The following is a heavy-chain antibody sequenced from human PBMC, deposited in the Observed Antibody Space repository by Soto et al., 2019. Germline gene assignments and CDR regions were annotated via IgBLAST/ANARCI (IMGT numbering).Heavy chain of an antibody. CDR3: ARGGGSPDHDHEFDY. CDR1: GVSTSNHY. V-gene: IGHV4-59*11. D-gene: IGHD6-19*01. CDR2: IYYRGTT. Sequence: QVQLQESGPGLVKPSETLSLTCSVSGVSTSNHYWTWIRKPPGQGPEWIGCIYYRGTTNYNASLTSRIPISIDTSKNQFSLRLTSVTTADTAVYYCARGGGSPDHDHEFDYWGQGILVTVSS. J-gene: IGHJ4*02.